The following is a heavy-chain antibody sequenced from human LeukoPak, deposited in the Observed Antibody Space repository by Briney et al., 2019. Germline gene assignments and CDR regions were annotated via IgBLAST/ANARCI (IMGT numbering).Heavy chain of an antibody. V-gene: IGHV1-2*02. CDR1: GYTFTGYY. J-gene: IGHJ4*02. CDR3: ARGDTAMVTPIDY. CDR2: INPNSGGT. D-gene: IGHD5-18*01. Sequence: ASMKVSCKTSGYTFTGYYMHWVRQAPGQGLEWMGWINPNSGGTNYAQKFQDRVTMTRDTSISTAYMELSRLRSDDTAVYYCARGDTAMVTPIDYWGQGTLVTVSS.